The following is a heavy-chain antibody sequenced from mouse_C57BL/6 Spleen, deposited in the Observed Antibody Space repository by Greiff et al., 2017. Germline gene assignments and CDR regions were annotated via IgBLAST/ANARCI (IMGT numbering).Heavy chain of an antibody. V-gene: IGHV5-4*01. Sequence: DVQLVESGGGLVKPGGSLKLSCAASGFTFSSYAMSWVRQTPEKRLEWVATISDGGSYTYYPDNVKGRFTISRDNAKNNLYLQMSHLKSEDTAMYYCARPHYDYDGFAYWGQGTLVTVSA. CDR1: GFTFSSYA. D-gene: IGHD2-4*01. J-gene: IGHJ3*01. CDR2: ISDGGSYT. CDR3: ARPHYDYDGFAY.